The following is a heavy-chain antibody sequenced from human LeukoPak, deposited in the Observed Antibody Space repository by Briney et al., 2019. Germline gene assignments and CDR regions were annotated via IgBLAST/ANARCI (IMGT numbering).Heavy chain of an antibody. CDR3: ARETYYDSSGDFDY. J-gene: IGHJ4*02. CDR2: ISYDGSNK. CDR1: GLTFSSYA. D-gene: IGHD3-22*01. Sequence: PGGSLRLSCAASGLTFSSYAMHWVRQAPGKGLEWVAVISYDGSNKYYADSVKGRFTISRDNSKNTLYLQMNSLRAEDTAVYYCARETYYDSSGDFDYWGQGTLVTVSS. V-gene: IGHV3-30*04.